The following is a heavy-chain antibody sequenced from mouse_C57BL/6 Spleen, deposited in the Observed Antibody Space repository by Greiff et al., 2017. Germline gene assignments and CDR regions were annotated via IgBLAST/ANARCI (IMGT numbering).Heavy chain of an antibody. D-gene: IGHD2-2*01. CDR2: ISDGGSYT. J-gene: IGHJ4*01. CDR1: GFTFSSYA. Sequence: EVQVVESGGGLVKPGGSLKLSCAASGFTFSSYAMSWVRQTPEKRLEWVATISDGGSYTYYPDNVKGRFTISRDNAKNNLYLQMSHLKSEDTAMYYCARAGYGYDDYAMDYWGQGTSVTVSS. V-gene: IGHV5-4*01. CDR3: ARAGYGYDDYAMDY.